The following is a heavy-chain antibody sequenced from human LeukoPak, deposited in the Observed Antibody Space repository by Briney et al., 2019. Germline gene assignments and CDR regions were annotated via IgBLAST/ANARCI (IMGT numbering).Heavy chain of an antibody. D-gene: IGHD3-3*01. J-gene: IGHJ5*02. V-gene: IGHV1-46*01. CDR2: INPSGGST. Sequence: ASVKVSCKASGYTFTSYYMHWVRQAPGQGLEWMGIINPSGGSTNYAQKFQGRVTMTRDTSTSTVYVELSSLRSEDTAVYYCARANFGVVIGFDPWGQGTLVTVSS. CDR1: GYTFTSYY. CDR3: ARANFGVVIGFDP.